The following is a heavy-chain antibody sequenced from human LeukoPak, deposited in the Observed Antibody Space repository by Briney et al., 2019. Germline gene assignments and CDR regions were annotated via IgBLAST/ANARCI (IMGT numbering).Heavy chain of an antibody. D-gene: IGHD4-23*01. CDR2: VGGSGGTI. CDR1: GFTFSDYY. Sequence: GGSLRLSCVASGFTFSDYYMSWIRQTPGKGLEWIAHVGGSGGTIYYADSMRGRFTISRDNTKNSVYLQMTSLRPEDTAVYHCARDLYYGTNFPGFEYWGLGTLLSVSS. J-gene: IGHJ4*02. V-gene: IGHV3-11*01. CDR3: ARDLYYGTNFPGFEY.